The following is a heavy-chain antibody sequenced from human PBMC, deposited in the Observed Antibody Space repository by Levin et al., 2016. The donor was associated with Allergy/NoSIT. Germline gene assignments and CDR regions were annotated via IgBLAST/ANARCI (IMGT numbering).Heavy chain of an antibody. V-gene: IGHV3-30-3*01. J-gene: IGHJ4*02. CDR2: ISYDGSNK. CDR3: ARDALAVAGTGPFDY. CDR1: GFTFSSYA. D-gene: IGHD6-19*01. Sequence: GESLKISCAASGFTFSSYAMHWVRQAPGKGLEWVAVISYDGSNKYYADSVKGRFTISRDNSKNTLYLQMNSLRAEDTAVYYCARDALAVAGTGPFDYWGQGTLVTVSS.